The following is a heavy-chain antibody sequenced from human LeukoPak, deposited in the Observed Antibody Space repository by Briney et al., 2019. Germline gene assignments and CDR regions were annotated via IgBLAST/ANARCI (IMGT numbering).Heavy chain of an antibody. CDR1: GGSISSGGYY. CDR3: ARDTLRYFDL. CDR2: IYYSGST. J-gene: IGHJ2*01. Sequence: SQTLSLTCTVSGGSISSGGYYWSWIRQHPGKGLEWIGYIYYSGSTYYSPSFKSRVTISVDTSKNQFSLKLSSVTAADTAVYYCARDTLRYFDLWGRGTLVTVSS. V-gene: IGHV4-31*03.